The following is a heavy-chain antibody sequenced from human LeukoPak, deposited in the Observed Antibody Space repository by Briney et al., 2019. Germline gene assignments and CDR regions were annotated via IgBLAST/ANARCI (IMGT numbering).Heavy chain of an antibody. Sequence: SETLSLTCAVYGGSFSGYYWSWIRQPPGKGLEWIGEINHSGSTNYNPSLKSRVTISADTSKNQFSLKLSSVTAADTAVYYCARNGGSGSYVSDYWGQGNLVTVSS. CDR1: GGSFSGYY. D-gene: IGHD3-10*01. V-gene: IGHV4-34*01. CDR2: INHSGST. CDR3: ARNGGSGSYVSDY. J-gene: IGHJ4*02.